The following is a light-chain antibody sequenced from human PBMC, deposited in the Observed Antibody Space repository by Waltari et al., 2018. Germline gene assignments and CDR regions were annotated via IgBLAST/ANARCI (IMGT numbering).Light chain of an antibody. V-gene: IGLV1-51*01. J-gene: IGLJ2*01. Sequence: YLQLPPPTPELLIYDNNRRPSGIPDRFSASKCGTSATLDITGSQIGDEADYYCATWDNSLTAVVFGGGTKLTVL. CDR2: DNN. CDR3: ATWDNSLTAVV.